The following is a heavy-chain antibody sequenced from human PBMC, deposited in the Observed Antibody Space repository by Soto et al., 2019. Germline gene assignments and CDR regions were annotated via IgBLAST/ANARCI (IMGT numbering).Heavy chain of an antibody. CDR3: ASGYCNGDSCYPAY. CDR1: GFTVSTNY. V-gene: IGHV3-66*01. D-gene: IGHD2-15*01. CDR2: VYSGGTT. J-gene: IGHJ4*02. Sequence: GGSLRLSCAASGFTVSTNYRGWVRQAPGNGLEWVSAVYSGGTTYNADSVRGRFAISRDNSKNTLYLQLTNVRAEDTAVYYCASGYCNGDSCYPAYWGQGTLVTVSS.